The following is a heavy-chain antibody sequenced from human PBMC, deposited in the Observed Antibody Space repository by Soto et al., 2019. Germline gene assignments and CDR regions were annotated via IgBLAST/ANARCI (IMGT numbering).Heavy chain of an antibody. CDR2: ISGSGGNT. V-gene: IGHV3-23*01. D-gene: IGHD1-1*01. CDR1: GFTFSSYA. Sequence: GGSLRLSCAASGFTFSSYAMSWVRQAPGKGLEWVSAISGSGGNTHYADSVKGRFTISRDNAKNSLYLQMNSLRAEDTAVYYCATWHEREHAYDVWGQGTTVTVS. CDR3: ATWHEREHAYDV. J-gene: IGHJ3*01.